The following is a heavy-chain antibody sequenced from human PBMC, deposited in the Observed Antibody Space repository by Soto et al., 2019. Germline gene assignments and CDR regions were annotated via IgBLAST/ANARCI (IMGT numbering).Heavy chain of an antibody. CDR2: IYYSGST. J-gene: IGHJ5*02. Sequence: QVQLQESGPGLVKPSETLSLTCTVSGGSISIYYLSWIRQPPRKGLELMGYIYYSGSTNYNPSLKGRVTISVDTSKNQFSLKLSSVTAADTAVYYCARLGAHEIDPWGQGTLVTVSS. D-gene: IGHD3-16*01. V-gene: IGHV4-59*08. CDR1: GGSISIYY. CDR3: ARLGAHEIDP.